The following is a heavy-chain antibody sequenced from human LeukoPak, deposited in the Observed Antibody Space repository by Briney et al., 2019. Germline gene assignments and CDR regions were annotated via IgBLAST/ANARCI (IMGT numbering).Heavy chain of an antibody. CDR1: GGSFSTYY. V-gene: IGHV4-4*07. CDR2: IHTSGST. Sequence: SETLSLTCTVSGGSFSTYYWSWIRQPAGKGLEWIGHIHTSGSTNHNPSLKSRVTISVDTSKNQFSLKLSSVTAADTAVYYCTRGSIAYYYMDVWGKGTTVTISS. CDR3: TRGSIAYYYMDV. D-gene: IGHD3-22*01. J-gene: IGHJ6*03.